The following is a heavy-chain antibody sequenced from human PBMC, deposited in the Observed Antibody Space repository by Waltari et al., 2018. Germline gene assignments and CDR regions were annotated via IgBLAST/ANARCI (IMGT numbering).Heavy chain of an antibody. CDR1: GGTFSSYA. CDR2: VIPIVGTA. Sequence: QVQLVQSGAEVKKPGSSVKVSCKASGGTFSSYAISWVRQAPGQGLEWMGGVIPIVGTANYAQKFQGRVTITADESTSTAYMELSSLRSEDTAVYYCARSPNYGGKRGRAYFDYWGQGTLVTVSS. J-gene: IGHJ4*02. CDR3: ARSPNYGGKRGRAYFDY. V-gene: IGHV1-69*01. D-gene: IGHD4-17*01.